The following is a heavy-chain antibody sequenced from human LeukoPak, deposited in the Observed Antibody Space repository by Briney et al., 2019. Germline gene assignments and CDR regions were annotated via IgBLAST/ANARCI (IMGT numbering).Heavy chain of an antibody. J-gene: IGHJ4*02. V-gene: IGHV4-59*01. CDR1: GASINSYY. CDR2: IYYSGST. Sequence: PSETLSLTCTVSGASINSYYWTWIRQPPGKGLEWIGYIYYSGSTNYNPSLKSRVTMSVDTSKNQFSLKLNSVTAADTAVYYCARDRLGLPVDYWGRGTLVTVSS. D-gene: IGHD3-16*01. CDR3: ARDRLGLPVDY.